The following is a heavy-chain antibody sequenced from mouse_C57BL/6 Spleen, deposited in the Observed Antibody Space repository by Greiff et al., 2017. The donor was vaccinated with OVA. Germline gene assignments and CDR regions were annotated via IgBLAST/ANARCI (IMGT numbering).Heavy chain of an antibody. Sequence: EVMLVESGGGLVQPKGSLKLSCAASGFTFNTYAMHWVRQAPGKGLEWVARIRSKSSNYATYYADSVKDRFTISRDDSQSMLYLQMNNLKTEDTAMYYCVRDGDYDGGYAMDYWGQGTSVTVSS. CDR1: GFTFNTYA. D-gene: IGHD2-4*01. J-gene: IGHJ4*01. CDR3: VRDGDYDGGYAMDY. CDR2: IRSKSSNYAT. V-gene: IGHV10-3*01.